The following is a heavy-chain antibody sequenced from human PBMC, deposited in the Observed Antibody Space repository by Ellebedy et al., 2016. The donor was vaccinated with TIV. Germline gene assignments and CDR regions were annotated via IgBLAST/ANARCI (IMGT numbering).Heavy chain of an antibody. J-gene: IGHJ6*02. CDR1: GFTFSSYA. Sequence: GESLKISCAASGFTFSSYAMSWVRQAPGKGLEWVGRIKSKTDGGTTDYAAPVKGRFTISRDDSKNTLYLQMNSLKTEDTAVYYCARHPSVAGPGDVWGQGTTVTVSS. V-gene: IGHV3-15*01. CDR2: IKSKTDGGTT. CDR3: ARHPSVAGPGDV. D-gene: IGHD6-19*01.